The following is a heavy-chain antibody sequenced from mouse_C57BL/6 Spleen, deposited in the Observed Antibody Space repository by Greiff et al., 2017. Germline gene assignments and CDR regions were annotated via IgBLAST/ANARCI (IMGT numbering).Heavy chain of an antibody. CDR1: GYAFSSYW. CDR3: ARGTTVVAWDY. Sequence: QVQLQQSGAELVKPGASVKISCKASGYAFSSYWMNWVKQRPGKGLEWIGQIYPGDGDTNYNGKFKGKATLTADKSSSTAYMQLSSLTSEDSAVYFCARGTTVVAWDYWGQGTTLTVSS. J-gene: IGHJ2*01. D-gene: IGHD1-1*01. V-gene: IGHV1-80*01. CDR2: IYPGDGDT.